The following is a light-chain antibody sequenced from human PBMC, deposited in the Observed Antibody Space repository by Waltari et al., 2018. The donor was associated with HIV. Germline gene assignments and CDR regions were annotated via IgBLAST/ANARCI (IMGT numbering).Light chain of an antibody. J-gene: IGLJ3*02. CDR2: DVN. Sequence: QSALSQPASVSGSPGQSIPISCFGTSADIGTFDYVSWYQQYAGKAPLLLIYDVNVRSAGVSNRFSGSKSGDTASLTISGLQTEDEADYYCSAYTFSNIPLFGGGTKLTVL. V-gene: IGLV2-14*03. CDR1: SADIGTFDY. CDR3: SAYTFSNIPL.